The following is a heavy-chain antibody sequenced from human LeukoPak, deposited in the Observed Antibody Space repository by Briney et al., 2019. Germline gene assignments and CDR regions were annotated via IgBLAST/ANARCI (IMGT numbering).Heavy chain of an antibody. CDR2: IYYSGST. J-gene: IGHJ6*03. Sequence: SETLSLTCTVSGGSISSYYWSWIRQPPGKGLEGIGYIYYSGSTNYNPSLKSRVTISVDTSKNQFSLKLSSVTAADTAVYYCARGTHYYGSGSYYNPSYYYYYMDVWGKGTTVTVSS. D-gene: IGHD3-10*01. CDR1: GGSISSYY. V-gene: IGHV4-59*01. CDR3: ARGTHYYGSGSYYNPSYYYYYMDV.